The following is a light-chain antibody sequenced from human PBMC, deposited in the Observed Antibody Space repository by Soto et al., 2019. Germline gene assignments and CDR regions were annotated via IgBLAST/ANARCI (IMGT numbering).Light chain of an antibody. CDR3: QQYKNWPYT. V-gene: IGKV3-15*01. Sequence: EIVMTQSPATLSVSPGERAALSCRASQSVRSNFAWYQQKPGQAPRLLIYGASTRATGIPARFSGSGSGTEFTLTIIMLQSEDFAVYYCQQYKNWPYTFGQGTKREIK. J-gene: IGKJ2*01. CDR1: QSVRSN. CDR2: GAS.